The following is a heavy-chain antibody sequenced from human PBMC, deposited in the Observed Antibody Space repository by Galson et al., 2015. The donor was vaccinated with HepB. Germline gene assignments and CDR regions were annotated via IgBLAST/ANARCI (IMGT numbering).Heavy chain of an antibody. J-gene: IGHJ4*02. CDR3: ATELGWEQRF. CDR2: FDPEDGET. D-gene: IGHD1/OR15-1a*01. CDR1: GYSLTELS. Sequence: SVKVSCKVAGYSLTELSMHWVRQAPGKGLEWMGGFDPEDGETIYAQKLQGRITLTEDTSTDTAYMELSSLRSEDTAVYYCATELGWEQRFWGQGTLVTVSS. V-gene: IGHV1-24*01.